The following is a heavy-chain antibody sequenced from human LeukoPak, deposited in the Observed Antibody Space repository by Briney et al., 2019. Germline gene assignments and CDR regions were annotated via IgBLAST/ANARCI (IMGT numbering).Heavy chain of an antibody. CDR2: IWYDGSNK. CDR1: EFTFRNYA. V-gene: IGHV3-33*08. D-gene: IGHD6-13*01. Sequence: PGGSLRLSCAASEFTFRNYAMSWVRQAPGKGLEWVAVIWYDGSNKYYADSVKGRFTISRDNSKNTLYLQMNSLRAEDTAVYYCARAMYSSSWLGGYWGQGTLVTVSS. CDR3: ARAMYSSSWLGGY. J-gene: IGHJ4*02.